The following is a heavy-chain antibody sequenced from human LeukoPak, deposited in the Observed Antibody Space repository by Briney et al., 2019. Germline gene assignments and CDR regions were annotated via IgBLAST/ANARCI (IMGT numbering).Heavy chain of an antibody. V-gene: IGHV4-59*01. Sequence: SETLSLTCTVSGGSISSYYWSWIRQPPGKGLEWIGYISYSGSTNYNPSLKSRVTISVDTSKNQFSLKLSSVAAADTAVYYCAREHGTSISLDYWGQGTLVTVSS. D-gene: IGHD2-2*01. CDR3: AREHGTSISLDY. CDR1: GGSISSYY. J-gene: IGHJ4*02. CDR2: ISYSGST.